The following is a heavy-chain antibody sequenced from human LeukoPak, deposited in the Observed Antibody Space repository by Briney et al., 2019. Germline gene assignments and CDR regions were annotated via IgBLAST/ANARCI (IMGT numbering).Heavy chain of an antibody. CDR3: ARSVYYDFWSGPYYFDY. Sequence: SETLSLTCAVSGGSISSSNWWSWVRQPPGKGLEWIGEIYHSGSTYYNPSLKSRVTISVDRSKNQFSLKLSSVTAADTAVYYCARSVYYDFWSGPYYFDYWGQGTLVTVSS. D-gene: IGHD3-3*01. CDR2: IYHSGST. V-gene: IGHV4-4*02. CDR1: GGSISSSNW. J-gene: IGHJ4*02.